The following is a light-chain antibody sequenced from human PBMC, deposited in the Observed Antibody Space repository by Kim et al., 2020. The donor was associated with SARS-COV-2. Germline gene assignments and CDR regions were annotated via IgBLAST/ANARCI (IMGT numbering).Light chain of an antibody. Sequence: GLGQTGKIQSQGDSLRSYYATWYQQKPGQAPKVVIYGKDNRPSGVPDRFSGSSSGNTAYLTITGTQAGDEADYYCNSRDSNDYVVFGGGTQLTVL. J-gene: IGLJ2*01. CDR3: NSRDSNDYVV. CDR2: GKD. V-gene: IGLV3-19*01. CDR1: SLRSYY.